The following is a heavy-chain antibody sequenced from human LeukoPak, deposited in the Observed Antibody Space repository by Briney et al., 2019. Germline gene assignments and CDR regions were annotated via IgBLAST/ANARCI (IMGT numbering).Heavy chain of an antibody. CDR3: AREANWTFDY. CDR1: GEYIRKYY. V-gene: IGHV4-4*07. D-gene: IGHD1-20*01. J-gene: IGHJ4*02. CDR2: IYTSGTT. Sequence: SETLSLTCTVSGEYIRKYYWSWIRQPAGKGLEWIGRIYTSGTTDYNPSLESRVTMSIDTSNNYFSLKLSSVTAADTAVYYCAREANWTFDYWGQGTLVTVSS.